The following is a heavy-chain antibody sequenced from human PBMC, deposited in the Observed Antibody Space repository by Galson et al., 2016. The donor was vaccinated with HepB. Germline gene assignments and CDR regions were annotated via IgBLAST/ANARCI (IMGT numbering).Heavy chain of an antibody. D-gene: IGHD5-12*01. Sequence: SLRLSCAASGFTFSRYAMSWVRQAPGKGLEWVSTLSGSAGGGITYYADSVKGRFTIFRDNSKNTVYLQMNSLRAEDTAVYYCARGGGYDYGGRGYYYYYDMDVWGKGTTVTVSS. CDR1: GFTFSRYA. CDR2: LSGSAGGGIT. CDR3: ARGGGYDYGGRGYYYYYDMDV. V-gene: IGHV3-23*01. J-gene: IGHJ6*04.